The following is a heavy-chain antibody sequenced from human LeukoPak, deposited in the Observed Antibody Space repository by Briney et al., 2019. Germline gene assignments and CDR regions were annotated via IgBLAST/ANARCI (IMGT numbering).Heavy chain of an antibody. CDR3: ARDGYSGNDGL. CDR1: GGSFSGYY. V-gene: IGHV4-59*01. J-gene: IGHJ4*02. Sequence: PSETLSLTCAVYGGSFSGYYWSWIRQPPGKGLEWIGYIYYSGSTKYNPSLKSRVTISVDTSKNQFSLKMSSVTAADTAVYYCARDGYSGNDGLWGQGTLVTVSS. D-gene: IGHD5-12*01. CDR2: IYYSGST.